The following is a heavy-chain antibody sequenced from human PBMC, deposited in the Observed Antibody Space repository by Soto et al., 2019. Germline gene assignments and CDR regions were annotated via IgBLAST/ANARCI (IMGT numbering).Heavy chain of an antibody. D-gene: IGHD3-22*01. V-gene: IGHV4-34*01. J-gene: IGHJ4*02. CDR2: INHSGST. Sequence: SETLSLTCAVYGGSFSGYYWSWIRQPPGKGLEWIGEINHSGSTNYNPSLKSRVTISVDTSKNQFSLRLSSVTAAETAVYYCARYGLNYYDSSGYSYYYFDYWGQGTLVTVSS. CDR3: ARYGLNYYDSSGYSYYYFDY. CDR1: GGSFSGYY.